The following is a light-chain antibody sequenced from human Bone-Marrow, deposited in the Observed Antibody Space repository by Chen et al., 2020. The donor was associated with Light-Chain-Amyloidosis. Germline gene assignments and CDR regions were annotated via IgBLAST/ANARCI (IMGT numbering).Light chain of an antibody. V-gene: IGKV3-20*01. CDR2: DAS. Sequence: EIVLTQSPGTLSLSPGERATLSCRASQSVSNNYFAWFQQKPGQAPRLLIYDASTRATGIPDRFSCSGSGTAFPLTISRLEPEDFAVYYCQQYCCSPRTFGQGTKVDIK. CDR3: QQYCCSPRT. CDR1: QSVSNNY. J-gene: IGKJ1*01.